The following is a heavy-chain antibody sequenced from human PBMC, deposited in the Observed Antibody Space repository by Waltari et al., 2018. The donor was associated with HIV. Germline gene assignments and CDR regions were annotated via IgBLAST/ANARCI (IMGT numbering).Heavy chain of an antibody. V-gene: IGHV3-73*01. CDR3: TKSVGDSARGWFDP. J-gene: IGHJ5*02. D-gene: IGHD4-17*01. Sequence: EVQLVESGGGLVQPGGSLKLSCAASGFSFSGSAMHWVRQASGKGLEWVGRIRGKPNSDATAYAESLKGRFTISREDSKNTAYLQMNSLKTEDTAVYYCTKSVGDSARGWFDPWGQGTLVTISS. CDR1: GFSFSGSA. CDR2: IRGKPNSDAT.